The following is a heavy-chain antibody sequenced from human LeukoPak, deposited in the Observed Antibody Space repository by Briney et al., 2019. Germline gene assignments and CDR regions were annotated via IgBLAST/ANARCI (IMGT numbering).Heavy chain of an antibody. V-gene: IGHV3-23*01. Sequence: GGSLRLFCWASGFTYSSYPMCCARLAPGKGLEWVSSISGSGGTTSYADSVKGRFTFSRDNSKNTLFLQMNSLRAEDKAVYYCGQKMCVTTERAFDYWGQGTLVTVSS. CDR1: GFTYSSYP. CDR2: ISGSGGTT. CDR3: GQKMCVTTERAFDY. D-gene: IGHD4-17*01. J-gene: IGHJ4*02.